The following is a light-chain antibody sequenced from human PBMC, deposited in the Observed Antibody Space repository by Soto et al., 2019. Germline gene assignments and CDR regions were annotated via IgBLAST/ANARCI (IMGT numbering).Light chain of an antibody. CDR2: GAY. Sequence: EIVMTQSPATLSVSPGEGATLSCRASQSVSSNLAWYQQKPGQAPRLLIYGAYIRATGIPARISGSGSGTEFTLTISSLQSEDFAIYFCQVRTDWPPFKYTFGQGTKLEVK. CDR1: QSVSSN. CDR3: QVRTDWPPFKYT. V-gene: IGKV3-15*01. J-gene: IGKJ2*01.